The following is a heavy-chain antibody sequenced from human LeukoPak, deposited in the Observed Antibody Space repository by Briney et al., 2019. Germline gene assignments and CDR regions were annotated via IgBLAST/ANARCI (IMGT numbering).Heavy chain of an antibody. CDR1: GFTFSSYD. J-gene: IGHJ4*02. CDR3: ARDWIAVTGTGFDY. D-gene: IGHD6-19*01. Sequence: GGSLRLSCAASGFTFSSYDMHGVRQATGKGLEWVSVIGTAGDTYYPGSVKGRFTISRENAKNSLYLQMNSLSAEDTAVYYCARDWIAVTGTGFDYWGQGNLVTVSS. V-gene: IGHV3-13*04. CDR2: IGTAGDT.